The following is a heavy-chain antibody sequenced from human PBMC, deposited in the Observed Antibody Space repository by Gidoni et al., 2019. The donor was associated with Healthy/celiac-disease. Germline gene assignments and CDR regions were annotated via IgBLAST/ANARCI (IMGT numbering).Heavy chain of an antibody. CDR2: IKSKTDGGTT. V-gene: IGHV3-15*01. J-gene: IGHJ4*02. CDR3: TASANTATNY. D-gene: IGHD5-18*01. CDR1: GFPFSNAW. Sequence: EVQLVESGGGLVKPGGSLSLSCAASGFPFSNAWMSWVRQAPGKGLEWVGRIKSKTDGGTTDYAAPVKGRCTISRDDSKNTLYLQMNSLKTEDTAVYYCTASANTATNYWGQGTLVTVSS.